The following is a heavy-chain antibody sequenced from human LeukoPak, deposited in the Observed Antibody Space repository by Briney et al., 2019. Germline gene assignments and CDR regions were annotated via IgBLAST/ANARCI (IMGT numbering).Heavy chain of an antibody. CDR3: ARLARGWYVDY. CDR1: GFTFSSCW. V-gene: IGHV3-7*01. CDR2: IKQDGSEK. D-gene: IGHD6-19*01. Sequence: PGGSLRLSCAASGFTFSSCWMSWVRQAPGKGLEWVANIKQDGSEKYYVDSVKGRFTISRDNAKNSLYLQMNSLRAEDTAVYYCARLARGWYVDYWGQGTLVTVSS. J-gene: IGHJ4*02.